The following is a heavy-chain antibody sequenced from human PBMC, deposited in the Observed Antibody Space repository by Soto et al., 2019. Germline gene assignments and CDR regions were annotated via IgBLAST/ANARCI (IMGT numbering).Heavy chain of an antibody. V-gene: IGHV1-18*01. Sequence: QVQVVQSGAEVKKPGASVKVSCKASGYTFPSYGISWVRQAPGQGLEWMGWISAYNGNTNYAQKLQGRVAMTTDTATRTAYMELRRPRSDDTAVYYCARDAPTIAAQDDYWGQGTLVTVSS. J-gene: IGHJ4*02. CDR1: GYTFPSYG. CDR2: ISAYNGNT. D-gene: IGHD6-13*01. CDR3: ARDAPTIAAQDDY.